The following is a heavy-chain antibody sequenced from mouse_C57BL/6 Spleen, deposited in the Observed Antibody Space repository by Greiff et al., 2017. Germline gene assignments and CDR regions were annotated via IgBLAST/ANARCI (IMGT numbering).Heavy chain of an antibody. CDR1: GFSLTSYG. CDR2: IWSGGST. CDR3: AIYYGSSYDWYFDV. J-gene: IGHJ1*03. V-gene: IGHV2-2*01. Sequence: VQLQESGPGLVQPSQSLSITCTVSGFSLTSYGVHWVRQSPGKGLEWLGVIWSGGSTDYNAAFIYRLSISKDNSKSQVFFKMNSLQADDTAIYYCAIYYGSSYDWYFDVWGTGTTVTVSS. D-gene: IGHD1-1*01.